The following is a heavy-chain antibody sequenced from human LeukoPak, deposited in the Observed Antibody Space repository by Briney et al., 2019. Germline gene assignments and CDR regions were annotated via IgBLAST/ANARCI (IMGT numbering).Heavy chain of an antibody. CDR1: GFTFSTYS. D-gene: IGHD3-10*01. Sequence: GGSLRLSCAASGFTFSTYSLNWVRQAPGKGLEWLSSLSGDKKYIYYADSVKGRFTISRDNSKNTLYLQMNSLRAEDTAVYYCAKDYGAYFYGMDVWGQGTTVTVSS. CDR2: LSGDKKYI. V-gene: IGHV3-21*01. CDR3: AKDYGAYFYGMDV. J-gene: IGHJ6*02.